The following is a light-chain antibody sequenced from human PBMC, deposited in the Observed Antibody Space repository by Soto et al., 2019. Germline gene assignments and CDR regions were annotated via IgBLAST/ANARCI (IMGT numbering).Light chain of an antibody. J-gene: IGKJ1*01. Sequence: DIQMTQSPSTLSASVGDRVTITCRASQTITRWIAWYQQKPVKAPKLLIYDASTLQSGVPSRFSGSGSGTEFTLTISSLQPEDFATYYCQQLNTYPRTFGQWTKVDIK. V-gene: IGKV1-5*01. CDR1: QTITRW. CDR3: QQLNTYPRT. CDR2: DAS.